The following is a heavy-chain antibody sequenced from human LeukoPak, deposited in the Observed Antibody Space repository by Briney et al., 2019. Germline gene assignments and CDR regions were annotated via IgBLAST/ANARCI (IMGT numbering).Heavy chain of an antibody. Sequence: GGSLRLSCAASGFTFSDYYMSWIRQAPGKGLEWVSYISSSGSTIYYADSVKGRFTISRDNAKNSLYLQMNSLRAEDTAVYYCAREPKQWLVPIDFWGQGTLVTVSS. J-gene: IGHJ4*02. CDR3: AREPKQWLVPIDF. D-gene: IGHD6-19*01. V-gene: IGHV3-11*04. CDR2: ISSSGSTI. CDR1: GFTFSDYY.